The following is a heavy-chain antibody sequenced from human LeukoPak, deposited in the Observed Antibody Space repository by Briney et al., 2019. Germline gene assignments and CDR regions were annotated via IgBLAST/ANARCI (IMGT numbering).Heavy chain of an antibody. CDR1: GFTFSSYW. Sequence: RGSLRLSCAASGFTFSSYWMHWVRQAPGKGLVWVSRINSGGTSTSPADSVEGRFTTSRDNAKNTLYLQMNSLRAEDTAVYYCARRGSYGDYSVYWGQGTLVT. CDR3: ARRGSYGDYSVY. CDR2: INSGGTST. J-gene: IGHJ4*02. V-gene: IGHV3-74*01. D-gene: IGHD4-17*01.